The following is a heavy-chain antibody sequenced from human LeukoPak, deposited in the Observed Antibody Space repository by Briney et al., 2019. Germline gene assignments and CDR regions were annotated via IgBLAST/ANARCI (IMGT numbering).Heavy chain of an antibody. D-gene: IGHD5-18*01. CDR1: GFTFSSYG. V-gene: IGHV3-30*03. J-gene: IGHJ4*02. Sequence: AGGSLRLSCAASGFTFSSYGMHWVRQAPGKGLEWVAVISYDGSNKYYADSVKGRFTISRDNSKNTLYLQMNSLRAEDTAVYYCARVKGYSYGPFDYWGQGTLVTVSS. CDR2: ISYDGSNK. CDR3: ARVKGYSYGPFDY.